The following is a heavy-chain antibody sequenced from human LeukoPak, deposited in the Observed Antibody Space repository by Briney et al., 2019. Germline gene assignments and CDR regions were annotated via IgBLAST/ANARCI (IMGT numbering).Heavy chain of an antibody. CDR2: ISYDGSNK. CDR1: GFTFSSHS. CDR3: SSGDEFDY. D-gene: IGHD7-27*01. V-gene: IGHV3-30*03. J-gene: IGHJ4*02. Sequence: GGSLRLSCAASGFTFSSHSMHWVRQAPGKGLEWVAAISYDGSNKYHADPVKGRFTISRDNSKNTLDLQMNSLRAEDTAIYYCSSGDEFDYWGQGTLVTVSS.